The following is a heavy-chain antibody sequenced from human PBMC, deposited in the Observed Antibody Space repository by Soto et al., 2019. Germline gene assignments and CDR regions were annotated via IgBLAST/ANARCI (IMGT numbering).Heavy chain of an antibody. J-gene: IGHJ4*02. D-gene: IGHD6-19*01. CDR3: AKASSAWYGSKNYYFDS. CDR1: GFTFSDYA. CDR2: ISATGGTT. Sequence: EVHLSESGGGVVQPGGSLRLSCVVSGFTFSDYAMDWVHQAPGKGLEWVSEISATGGTTNYADSVKGRYTISRDNSNNTLYLQLTNLRAEDTAMFYCAKASSAWYGSKNYYFDSWGQGALVTVSS. V-gene: IGHV3-23*01.